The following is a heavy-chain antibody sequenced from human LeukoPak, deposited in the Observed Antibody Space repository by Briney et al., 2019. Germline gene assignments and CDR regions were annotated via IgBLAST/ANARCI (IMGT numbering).Heavy chain of an antibody. CDR2: ISASGGGT. D-gene: IGHD5-12*01. CDR3: ARGPSGYHNT. J-gene: IGHJ4*02. V-gene: IGHV3-23*01. Sequence: PGGSLRLSCAASGFTFSSYSMNWVRQAPGKGLEWVSAISASGGGTYYADSVKGRFTISRDNSKNTLYLQMNSLRAEDTAVYYCARGPSGYHNTGGQGTLVTVSS. CDR1: GFTFSSYS.